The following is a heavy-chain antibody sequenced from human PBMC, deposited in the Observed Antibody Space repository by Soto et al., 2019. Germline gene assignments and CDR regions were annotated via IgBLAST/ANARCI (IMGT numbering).Heavy chain of an antibody. CDR1: GYTFTSYA. CDR2: INAGNGNT. Sequence: GASVKVSCKASGYTFTSYAMHWVRQAPGQRLEWMGWINAGNGNTKYSQKFQGRVTITRDTSASTAYMELSSLRSEDTAVYYCARGLRIDCTNGVCYQRNYYYYYMDVRGKGTPVTVSS. J-gene: IGHJ6*03. V-gene: IGHV1-3*01. CDR3: ARGLRIDCTNGVCYQRNYYYYYMDV. D-gene: IGHD2-8*01.